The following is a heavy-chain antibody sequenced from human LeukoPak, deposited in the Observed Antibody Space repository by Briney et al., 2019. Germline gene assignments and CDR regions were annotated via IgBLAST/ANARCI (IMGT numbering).Heavy chain of an antibody. J-gene: IGHJ4*02. V-gene: IGHV4-59*08. CDR2: IYYSGST. D-gene: IGHD1-1*01. Sequence: GSLRLSCAASGFTFSSYSMNWVRQAPGKGLEWIGYIYYSGSTNYNPSLKSRVTISVDTSKNQFSLKLSSVTAADTAVYYCARHRRQWLERPPGYYFDYWGQGTLVTVSS. CDR3: ARHRRQWLERPPGYYFDY. CDR1: GFTFSSYS.